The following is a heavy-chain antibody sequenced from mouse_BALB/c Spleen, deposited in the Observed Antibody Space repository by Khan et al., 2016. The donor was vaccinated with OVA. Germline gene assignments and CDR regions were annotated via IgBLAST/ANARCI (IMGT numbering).Heavy chain of an antibody. CDR1: GFSLTSSG. Sequence: QVQLKELGPRLVAPSQSLSITCTVSGFSLTSSGVHWVRQPPGKGLEWPGVIWARGRTNYNSALISRLSISKDNSKSQVFLKMNSLQTDDTAMYYCARLEDIWGKGTTLTVSS. J-gene: IGHJ2*01. D-gene: IGHD1-3*01. CDR2: IWARGRT. CDR3: ARLEDI. V-gene: IGHV2-9*02.